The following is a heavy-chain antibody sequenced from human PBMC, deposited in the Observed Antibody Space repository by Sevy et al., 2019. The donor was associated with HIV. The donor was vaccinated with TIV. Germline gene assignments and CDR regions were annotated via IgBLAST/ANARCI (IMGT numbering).Heavy chain of an antibody. D-gene: IGHD2-15*01. CDR2: ISGLSNYI. CDR3: ARDPLSTLFDASDI. CDR1: GFTFSSYS. V-gene: IGHV3-21*01. J-gene: IGHJ3*02. Sequence: GGSLRLSCAASGFTFSSYSMNWVRQAPGKGLEWVSFISGLSNYIYYAYSVKGRFTISRDNAKNSVYLQMNSLRAEDTALYYCARDPLSTLFDASDIWGQGTMVTVSS.